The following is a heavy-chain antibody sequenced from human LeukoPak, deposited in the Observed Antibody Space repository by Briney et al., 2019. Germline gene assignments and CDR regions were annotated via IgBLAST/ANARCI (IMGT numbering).Heavy chain of an antibody. CDR3: ARAVLRYFDWLSPNDY. Sequence: GASVKVSCKASGYTFTGYYMHWVRQAPGQGLEWMGWINPNSGGTNYAQKFQGRVTMTRDTSIGTAYMELSRLRSDDTAVYYCARAVLRYFDWLSPNDYWGQGTLVTVSS. J-gene: IGHJ4*02. D-gene: IGHD3-9*01. CDR1: GYTFTGYY. CDR2: INPNSGGT. V-gene: IGHV1-2*02.